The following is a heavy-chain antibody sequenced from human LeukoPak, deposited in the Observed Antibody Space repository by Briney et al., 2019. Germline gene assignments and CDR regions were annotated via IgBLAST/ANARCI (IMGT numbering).Heavy chain of an antibody. V-gene: IGHV3-7*01. CDR3: ARGFWLPLPDI. CDR1: GFTFSSYW. CDR2: IKQDGSEK. Sequence: PGGSLRLSCAASGFTFSSYWMSWVRQAPGKGLEWVANIKQDGSEKYYVDSVEGRFTISRDNAKNSLYLQMNSLRAEDTAVYYCARGFWLPLPDIWGQGTMVTVSS. D-gene: IGHD3-3*01. J-gene: IGHJ3*02.